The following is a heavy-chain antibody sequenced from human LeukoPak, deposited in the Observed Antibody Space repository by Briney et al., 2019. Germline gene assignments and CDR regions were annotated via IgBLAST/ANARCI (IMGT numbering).Heavy chain of an antibody. CDR1: GFTLSNAW. D-gene: IGHD6-13*01. CDR3: TTDGGYSSSWYSSIDAFDI. V-gene: IGHV3-15*01. J-gene: IGHJ3*02. CDR2: IKSKTDGGTT. Sequence: GGTLRLSCAASGFTLSNAWMSWVRQAPGKGREWGGRIKSKTDGGTTDYAAPVKGGFTIPRDDSKNTRYLQMNSLKTEDTAVYYCTTDGGYSSSWYSSIDAFDIWGQGTMVTVSS.